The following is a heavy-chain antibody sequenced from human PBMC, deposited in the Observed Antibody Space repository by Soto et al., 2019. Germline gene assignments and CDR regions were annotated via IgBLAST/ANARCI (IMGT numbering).Heavy chain of an antibody. Sequence: ASVKVSCKASGYSFTDYHIHWVRQAPGQGLEWLGRINPKSGGKSTAQKFQGWVTMTTDTSISTASMELTRLASDDTAIYYCARGDSTDCSNGVCSFFYNHEMDVWG. CDR2: INPKSGGK. CDR3: ARGDSTDCSNGVCSFFYNHEMDV. V-gene: IGHV1-2*04. CDR1: GYSFTDYH. J-gene: IGHJ6*02. D-gene: IGHD2-8*01.